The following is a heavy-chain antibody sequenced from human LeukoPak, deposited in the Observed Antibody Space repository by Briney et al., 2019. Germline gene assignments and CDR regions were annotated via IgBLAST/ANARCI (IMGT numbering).Heavy chain of an antibody. CDR3: ARVTGAAAVASFDY. J-gene: IGHJ4*02. Sequence: PSETLSLTCTVTGGAISSSSDYWGWIRQPPGKGLEWIGSIHYSGSTNYNPSLKSRVTISVDKSKNQFSLKLISVTAADTAVYYCARVTGAAAVASFDYWGQGTLVTVSS. CDR1: GGAISSSSDY. CDR2: IHYSGST. D-gene: IGHD6-13*01. V-gene: IGHV4-39*07.